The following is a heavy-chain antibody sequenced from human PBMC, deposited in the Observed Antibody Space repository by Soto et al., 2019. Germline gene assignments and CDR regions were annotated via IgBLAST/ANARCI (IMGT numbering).Heavy chain of an antibody. CDR1: GGSISSYY. D-gene: IGHD4-17*01. J-gene: IGHJ4*02. Sequence: QVQLQESGPGLVKPSETLSLTCTVSGGSISSYYWSWIRQPPGKGLEWIGYIYYSGSTNYNPSLKSRVTISVDTPKFQFALKLSSVTAADTAVYYCARRHGTVALRGVFDYSGQGTLVTVSS. CDR3: ARRHGTVALRGVFDY. CDR2: IYYSGST. V-gene: IGHV4-59*08.